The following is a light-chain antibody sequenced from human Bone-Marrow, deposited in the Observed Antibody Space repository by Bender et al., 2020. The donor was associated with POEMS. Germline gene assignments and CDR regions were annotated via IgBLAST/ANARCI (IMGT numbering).Light chain of an antibody. Sequence: QSVLTQPPSASGTPGQRVTISCSGSSSNIGTNPVNWYQQLPGTAPKLLIYINNQRPSGVPDRFSGSKSGNTASLTISGLQAEDEADYYCCSYAGPSTSLYVFGTGTKVTVL. CDR3: CSYAGPSTSLYV. CDR2: INN. J-gene: IGLJ1*01. CDR1: SSNIGTNP. V-gene: IGLV1-44*01.